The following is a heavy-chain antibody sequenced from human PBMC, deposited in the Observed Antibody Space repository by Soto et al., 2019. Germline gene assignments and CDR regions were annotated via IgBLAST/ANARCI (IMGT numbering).Heavy chain of an antibody. CDR3: ARGLSAVAGTTSYFQH. CDR1: GGSISSGGYY. J-gene: IGHJ1*01. Sequence: SETLSLTCTVSGGSISSGGYYWSWIRQHPGKGLEWIGYIYYSGSTYYNPSLKSRVTISVDTSKNQFSLKLSSVTAADTAVYYCARGLSAVAGTTSYFQHWGQGTLVTVSS. D-gene: IGHD6-19*01. V-gene: IGHV4-31*03. CDR2: IYYSGST.